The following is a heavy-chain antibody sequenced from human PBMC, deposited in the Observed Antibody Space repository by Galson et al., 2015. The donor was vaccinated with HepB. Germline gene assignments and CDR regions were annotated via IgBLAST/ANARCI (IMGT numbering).Heavy chain of an antibody. Sequence: SLRLSCAASGFTFSTYWMHWVRQAPGKGLVGVSRIKSDGSSTYYADSVKGRFTISRDNAKNTMYLQMNSLSAEDTAVYYCARGLPQSGSYDPWGQGTLVTVSS. CDR1: GFTFSTYW. D-gene: IGHD1-26*01. J-gene: IGHJ5*02. CDR3: ARGLPQSGSYDP. V-gene: IGHV3-74*01. CDR2: IKSDGSST.